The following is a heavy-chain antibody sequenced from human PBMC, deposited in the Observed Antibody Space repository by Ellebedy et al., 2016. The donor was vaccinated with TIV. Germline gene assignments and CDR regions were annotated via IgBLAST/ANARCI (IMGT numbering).Heavy chain of an antibody. CDR2: AYYRSTWIY. V-gene: IGHV6-1*01. CDR3: ARDPPVCYSCADV. Sequence: MPSETLSLTCAISGDSVSNKYATWNWIRQSPSRGLEWLGRAYYRSTWIYDYAVSVKGRITINPDTSNNQLSLHLNSVPPEDTAVYYCARDPPVCYSCADVWGQGTTVTVSS. D-gene: IGHD4-11*01. CDR1: GDSVSNKYAT. J-gene: IGHJ6*02.